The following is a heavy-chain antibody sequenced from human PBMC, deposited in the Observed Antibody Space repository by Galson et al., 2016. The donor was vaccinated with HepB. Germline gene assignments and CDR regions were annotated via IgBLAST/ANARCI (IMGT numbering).Heavy chain of an antibody. Sequence: SVKVSCKASGYTFTGYYIHWVRQAPEQGLEWMGWINPNSGGTNYAQKFQGRVTMTRDTSISTAYMELSRLRSDDTAVYYCARTGGYDFWSGYCSDCGQGTLVTVSS. CDR2: INPNSGGT. J-gene: IGHJ4*02. CDR1: GYTFTGYY. CDR3: ARTGGYDFWSGYCSD. D-gene: IGHD3-3*01. V-gene: IGHV1-2*02.